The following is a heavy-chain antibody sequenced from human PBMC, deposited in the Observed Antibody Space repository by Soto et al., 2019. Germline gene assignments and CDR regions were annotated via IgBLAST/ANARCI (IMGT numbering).Heavy chain of an antibody. Sequence: SETLSLTCAVSGGSISSGGYSWSWIRQPPGKGLEWIGYIYHSGSTYYNPSLKSRVTISVDRSKNQFSLKLSSVTAADTAVYYCARDLREGMDVWGQGTTVTVSS. CDR2: IYHSGST. CDR1: GGSISSGGYS. D-gene: IGHD1-26*01. CDR3: ARDLREGMDV. J-gene: IGHJ6*02. V-gene: IGHV4-30-2*01.